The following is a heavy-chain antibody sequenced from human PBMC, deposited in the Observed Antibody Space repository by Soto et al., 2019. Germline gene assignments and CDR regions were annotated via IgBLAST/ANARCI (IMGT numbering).Heavy chain of an antibody. Sequence: QVQLGQSGAEVKKPGASVKVSCKASGGPFSNYGISWVRQVPGQGLAWMGGIIPVFGTPNYAQKFQGRVTITADRSTRTAYMELSSLRSEDTAVYYCARDRHDYGDYDAGMEGWGQGTTVTVSS. J-gene: IGHJ6*02. CDR2: IIPVFGTP. V-gene: IGHV1-69*06. CDR3: ARDRHDYGDYDAGMEG. CDR1: GGPFSNYG. D-gene: IGHD4-17*01.